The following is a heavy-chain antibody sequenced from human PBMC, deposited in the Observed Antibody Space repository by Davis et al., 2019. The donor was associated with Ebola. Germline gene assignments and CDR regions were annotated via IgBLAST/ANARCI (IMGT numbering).Heavy chain of an antibody. J-gene: IGHJ6*02. CDR2: ISSSGSTI. D-gene: IGHD3-3*01. V-gene: IGHV3-48*03. CDR3: ARGGSYDFWSGYYYYYYYGMDV. CDR1: GFTFSSYE. Sequence: PGGSLRLSCAASGFTFSSYEMNWVRQAPGKGLEWVSYISSSGSTIYYADSVKGRFTISRDNAKNSLYLQMNSLRAEDTAVYYCARGGSYDFWSGYYYYYYYGMDVWGQGTTVTVSS.